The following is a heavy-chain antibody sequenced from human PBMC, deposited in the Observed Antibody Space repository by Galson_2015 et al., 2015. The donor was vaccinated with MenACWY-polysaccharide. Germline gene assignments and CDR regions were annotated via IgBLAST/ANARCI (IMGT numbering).Heavy chain of an antibody. V-gene: IGHV1-18*04. CDR1: GYTFNNYA. Sequence: SVKVSCKASGYTFNNYAINWVRQAPGQGLEWMGWINTYNGNTNYAQKVHGRVTVTADSSTAYMELQSLRSDDTAVYYCARDAGGTEDYWGQGTLVTVSS. CDR3: ARDAGGTEDY. D-gene: IGHD2-15*01. CDR2: INTYNGNT. J-gene: IGHJ4*02.